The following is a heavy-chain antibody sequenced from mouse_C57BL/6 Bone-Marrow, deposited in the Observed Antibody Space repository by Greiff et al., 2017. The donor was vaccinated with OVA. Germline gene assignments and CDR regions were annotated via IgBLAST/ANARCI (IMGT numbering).Heavy chain of an antibody. D-gene: IGHD2-3*01. J-gene: IGHJ3*01. CDR3: ARSEDGYYLFAY. Sequence: EVMLVESGGGLVKPGGSLKLSCAASGFTFSSSAMSWVRQTPEKRLEWVATISDGGSYTYYPDNVKGRFTISRDNAKNNLYLQMSHLKSEDTAMYYCARSEDGYYLFAYWGQGTLVTVSA. V-gene: IGHV5-4*03. CDR2: ISDGGSYT. CDR1: GFTFSSSA.